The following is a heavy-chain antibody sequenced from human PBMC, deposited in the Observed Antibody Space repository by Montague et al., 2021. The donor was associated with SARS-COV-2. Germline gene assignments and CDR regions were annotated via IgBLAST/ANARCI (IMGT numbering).Heavy chain of an antibody. D-gene: IGHD3/OR15-3a*01. CDR1: GGSLSSDGCY. CDR3: ARDLGRTGYYYGLDV. J-gene: IGHJ6*02. Sequence: TLSLTCTVSGGSLSSDGCYWSWIRPLPGKGLEWLGSFYYSGSSYYTPSLRSRVFISADMSKNPFFLNLTSVTAADAAVYYCARDLGRTGYYYGLDVWGQGTTVTVSS. V-gene: IGHV4-31*03. CDR2: FYYSGSS.